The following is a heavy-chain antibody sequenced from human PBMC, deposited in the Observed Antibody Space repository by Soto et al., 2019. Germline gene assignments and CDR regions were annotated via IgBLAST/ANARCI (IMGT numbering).Heavy chain of an antibody. CDR2: IYYSGST. CDR3: ARQKYGDYHFAY. J-gene: IGHJ4*02. CDR1: GGSISSYY. Sequence: SETLSLTCTVSGGSISSYYWSWIRQPPGKGLEWIGYIYYSGSTNYNPSLKSRVTISVDTSKNQFSLKLNSVTAADTAVYYCARQKYGDYHFAYWGQGTLVTVSS. V-gene: IGHV4-59*08. D-gene: IGHD4-17*01.